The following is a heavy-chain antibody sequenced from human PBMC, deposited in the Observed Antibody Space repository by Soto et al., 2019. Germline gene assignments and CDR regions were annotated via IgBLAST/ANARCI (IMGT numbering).Heavy chain of an antibody. Sequence: QLQLQESGPGLVKPSETLSLTCTVSGGSISSSSYYWGWIRQAPGKGLEWIGRIYYGGSTYYNPSLQSRITISVDTSKNQFSLKLSSVTAADTAVYYCARHIDYWGQGTLVTVSS. CDR2: IYYGGST. CDR1: GGSISSSSYY. CDR3: ARHIDY. J-gene: IGHJ4*02. V-gene: IGHV4-39*01.